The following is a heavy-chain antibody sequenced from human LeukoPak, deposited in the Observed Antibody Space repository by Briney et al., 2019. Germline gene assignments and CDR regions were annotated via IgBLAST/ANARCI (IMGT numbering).Heavy chain of an antibody. CDR2: IYNTGST. CDR1: GGSFSGYY. CDR3: ARETPSGSGSYPFDY. D-gene: IGHD3-10*01. J-gene: IGHJ4*02. V-gene: IGHV4-34*11. Sequence: SETLSLTCAVYGGSFSGYYWSWIRQPPGKGLEWIGYIYNTGSTSNNPSLKSRVTISVDTSKKHFSLRLSSVTAADTAVYYCARETPSGSGSYPFDYWGQGILVTVSS.